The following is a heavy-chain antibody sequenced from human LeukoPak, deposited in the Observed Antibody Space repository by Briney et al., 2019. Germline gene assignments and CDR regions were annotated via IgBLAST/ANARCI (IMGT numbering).Heavy chain of an antibody. V-gene: IGHV4-34*01. CDR2: INHSGST. D-gene: IGHD4-11*01. J-gene: IGHJ5*02. Sequence: SETLSLTCAVYGGSFSGYYWSWIRQPPGKGLEWIGEINHSGSTNNNPSLKSRVTISVDTSKNQFSLKLSSGTAADTAVYYCARNYVRWFDPWGQGTLVTVSS. CDR3: ARNYVRWFDP. CDR1: GGSFSGYY.